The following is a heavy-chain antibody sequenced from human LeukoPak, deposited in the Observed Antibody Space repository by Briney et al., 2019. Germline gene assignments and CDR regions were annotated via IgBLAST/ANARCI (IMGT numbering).Heavy chain of an antibody. V-gene: IGHV3-7*01. D-gene: IGHD4-17*01. J-gene: IGHJ1*01. CDR3: AIERPYRDYVEH. CDR1: GFSFSQYW. Sequence: GGSLRLSCAASGFSFSQYWMSWVRQAPGKGLEWVANIKQDGSEKYYVDSVKGRFTISIDNANNSLYLQMHSLRAEDSNVYYSAIERPYRDYVEHWGEGTLVTVSS. CDR2: IKQDGSEK.